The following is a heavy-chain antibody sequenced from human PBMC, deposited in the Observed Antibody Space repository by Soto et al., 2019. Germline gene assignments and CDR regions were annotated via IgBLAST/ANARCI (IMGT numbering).Heavy chain of an antibody. V-gene: IGHV4-39*01. CDR3: ARHPHTYDYTPYYFDY. CDR2: IYYSGST. J-gene: IGHJ4*02. D-gene: IGHD4-4*01. Sequence: SETLSLTCTVSGGAISSSSYCWGWIRQPPGKGLEWIGSIYYSGSTYYNPSLRSRVTISVDTSKNQFSLRLTSVTAADTAVYYCARHPHTYDYTPYYFDYWGQGTLVTVSS. CDR1: GGAISSSSYC.